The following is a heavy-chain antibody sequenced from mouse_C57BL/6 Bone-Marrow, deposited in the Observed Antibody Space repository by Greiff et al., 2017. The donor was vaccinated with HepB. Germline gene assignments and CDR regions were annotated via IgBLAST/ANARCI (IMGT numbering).Heavy chain of an antibody. CDR2: INPSSGYT. D-gene: IGHD2-3*01. Sequence: VKVVDSGAELARPGASVKMSCKASGYTFTSYTMHWVKQRPGQGLEWIGYINPSSGYTKYNQKFKDKATLTADKSSSTAYMQLSSLTSEDSAVYYCASPYDGAMDYWGQGTSVTVSS. J-gene: IGHJ4*01. CDR3: ASPYDGAMDY. CDR1: GYTFTSYT. V-gene: IGHV1-4*01.